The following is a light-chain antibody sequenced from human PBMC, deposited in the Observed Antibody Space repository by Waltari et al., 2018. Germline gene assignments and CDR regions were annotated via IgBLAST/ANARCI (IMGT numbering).Light chain of an antibody. V-gene: IGKV1-33*01. J-gene: IGKJ2*01. CDR1: QDVKNF. CDR3: LQYNNLPYT. CDR2: GVA. Sequence: DIQTTQSPASLSASITDRVTTTSQARQDVKNFLNWYQQKPGRAPELLISGVASLETGVPLRFSGRRSGTHFTLTISSLQPDDFEAYFCLQYNNLPYTFGPGTKVEIK.